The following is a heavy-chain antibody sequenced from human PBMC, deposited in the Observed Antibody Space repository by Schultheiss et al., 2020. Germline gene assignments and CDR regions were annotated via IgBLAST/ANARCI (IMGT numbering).Heavy chain of an antibody. V-gene: IGHV4-4*02. CDR1: GGSISSSNW. D-gene: IGHD6-6*01. J-gene: IGHJ3*02. CDR3: ARARGSSSYAFDI. CDR2: IYHSGST. Sequence: SETLSLTCAVSGGSISSSNWWSWVRQPPGKGLEWIGEIYHSGSTNYNPSLKSRVTISVDKSKNQFSLKLSSVTAEDTAVYYCARARGSSSYAFDIWGQGTMVTVSS.